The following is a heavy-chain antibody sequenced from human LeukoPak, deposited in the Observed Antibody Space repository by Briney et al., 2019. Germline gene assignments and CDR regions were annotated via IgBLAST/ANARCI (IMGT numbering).Heavy chain of an antibody. CDR3: ARTRGVAPDY. Sequence: SETLSLTCTVSGGSISSYYWSWIRQPPGKGLEWIGYINYSGSTNYNPSLKSRVTISVDTSKNQFSLKLSSVTAADTAVYYCARTRGVAPDYWGQGTLVTVSS. J-gene: IGHJ4*02. CDR2: INYSGST. D-gene: IGHD2-15*01. CDR1: GGSISSYY. V-gene: IGHV4-59*08.